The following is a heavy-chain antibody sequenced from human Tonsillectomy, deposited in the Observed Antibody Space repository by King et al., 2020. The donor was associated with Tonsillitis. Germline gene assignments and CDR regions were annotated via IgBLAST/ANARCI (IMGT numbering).Heavy chain of an antibody. Sequence: VQLVESGAEVKKPGSSVTVSCKASGGTVTTDTITWVRQAPGQGLEWMGGIIPMSGTAHYAQKCQGRVTITADASTNIVFMQLNSLTSEDTAVYYCARDDYYGMDVWGQGTTVTVSS. CDR3: ARDDYYGMDV. CDR1: GGTVTTDT. CDR2: IIPMSGTA. J-gene: IGHJ6*02. V-gene: IGHV1-69*01.